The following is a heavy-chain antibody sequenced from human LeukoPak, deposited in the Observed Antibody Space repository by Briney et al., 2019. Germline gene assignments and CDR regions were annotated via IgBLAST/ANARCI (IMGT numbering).Heavy chain of an antibody. CDR2: IYYSGST. J-gene: IGHJ3*02. D-gene: IGHD7-27*01. Sequence: PSETLSLTCTVSGGSISSYYWSWIRQPPGKGLEWIGYIYYSGSTNYNPSLKSRVTISVDTSKNQFSLKLSSVTAADTAVYYRARGKLGIYAFDIWGQGTMVTVSS. CDR3: ARGKLGIYAFDI. V-gene: IGHV4-59*01. CDR1: GGSISSYY.